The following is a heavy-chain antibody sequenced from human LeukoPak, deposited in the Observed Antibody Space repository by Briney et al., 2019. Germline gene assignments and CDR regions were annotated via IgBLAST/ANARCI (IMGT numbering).Heavy chain of an antibody. CDR1: GFTFSSYW. V-gene: IGHV3-74*01. CDR3: ARAAGWGYDSSGYYSD. Sequence: PGGSLRLSCAASGFTFSSYWMHWVRQAPGKGLVWVSRINTDGSSTSYADSVKGRFTISRDNAKNSLYLQMNSLRAEDTAVYYCARAAGWGYDSSGYYSDWGQGTLVTVSS. J-gene: IGHJ4*02. D-gene: IGHD3-22*01. CDR2: INTDGSST.